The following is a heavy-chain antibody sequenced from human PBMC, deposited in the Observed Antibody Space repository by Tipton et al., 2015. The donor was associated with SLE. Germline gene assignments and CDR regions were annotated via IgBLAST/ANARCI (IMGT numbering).Heavy chain of an antibody. J-gene: IGHJ6*02. CDR1: GFIFSDYA. CDR3: AIAAASAFYYGFDV. Sequence: SLRLSCAASGFIFSDYAMSWVRQAPGKGLELVSSISGSGGETHYADSVKGRFTISRDRSKNTLYLQMSSLRADDTAVYHCAIAAASAFYYGFDVWGPGTTVTVS. V-gene: IGHV3-23*01. D-gene: IGHD5-18*01. CDR2: ISGSGGET.